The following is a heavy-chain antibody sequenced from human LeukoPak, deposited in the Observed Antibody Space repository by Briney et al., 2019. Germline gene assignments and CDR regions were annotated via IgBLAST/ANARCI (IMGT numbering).Heavy chain of an antibody. V-gene: IGHV1-2*02. CDR1: GYTFTGYY. D-gene: IGHD3-10*01. J-gene: IGHJ5*02. Sequence: ASVKVSCKASGYTFTGYYMHWVRQAPGQGLEWMGWINPNSGGTNYAQKFQGRVTMTRDTSISTAYMELSRLRSDDTAVYYCARRGGHYGSGSQGLTNNWFDPWGQGTLVTVSS. CDR2: INPNSGGT. CDR3: ARRGGHYGSGSQGLTNNWFDP.